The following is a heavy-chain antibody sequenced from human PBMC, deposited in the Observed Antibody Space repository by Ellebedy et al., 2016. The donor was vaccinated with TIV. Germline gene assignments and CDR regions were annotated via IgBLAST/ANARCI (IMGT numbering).Heavy chain of an antibody. CDR1: GFTFSSYS. CDR3: AGDELRYFSNNRGGDFDY. J-gene: IGHJ4*02. V-gene: IGHV3-21*01. Sequence: GESLKISCAASGFTFSSYSMNWVRQAPGKGLEWVSYISSSSSYIYYADSVKGRFTISRDNAHNPLYLQMNSLRAEDTAVYYCAGDELRYFSNNRGGDFDYWGQGTLVTVSS. CDR2: ISSSSSYI. D-gene: IGHD3-9*01.